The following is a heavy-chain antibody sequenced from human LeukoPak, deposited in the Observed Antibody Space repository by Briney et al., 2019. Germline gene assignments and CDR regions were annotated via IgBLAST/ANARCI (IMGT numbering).Heavy chain of an antibody. CDR3: AKDASAGSGSYYNY. CDR1: GFTFSSYA. Sequence: PGGSLRLSCAASGFTFSSYAMVWVRQAPGKGLEWVSTISGSGGSAYYADSVKGRFTISRDNSKNTLSLQMNGLRAEDTAVYYCAKDASAGSGSYYNYWGQGTLVTVSS. V-gene: IGHV3-23*01. J-gene: IGHJ4*02. D-gene: IGHD3-10*01. CDR2: ISGSGGSA.